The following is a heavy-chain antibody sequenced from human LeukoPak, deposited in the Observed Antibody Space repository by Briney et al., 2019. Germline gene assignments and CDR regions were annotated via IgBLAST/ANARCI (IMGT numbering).Heavy chain of an antibody. Sequence: GGSLRLSCAASGFTFSSYSMNWVRQAPGMGLEWVSSISSSSSYIYYADSVKGRFTISRDNAKNSLYLQMNSLRDEDTAVYYCARDQPPGYRTSTSCYAHYWGQGTLVTVSS. CDR3: ARDQPPGYRTSTSCYAHY. J-gene: IGHJ4*02. CDR2: ISSSSSYI. V-gene: IGHV3-21*01. CDR1: GFTFSSYS. D-gene: IGHD2-2*01.